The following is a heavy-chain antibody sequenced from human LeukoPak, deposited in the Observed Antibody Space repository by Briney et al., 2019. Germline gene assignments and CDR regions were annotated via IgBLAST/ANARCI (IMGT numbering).Heavy chain of an antibody. Sequence: ASVKVSCKASGYTFTGYYMHWVRQAPGQGLEWMGWINPNSGGTNYAQKFQGRVTMTRDTSISTAYMELSRLRPADTAVYYCASWGYDFWSGYSPDDAFDIWGQGTMVTVSS. CDR3: ASWGYDFWSGYSPDDAFDI. J-gene: IGHJ3*02. CDR1: GYTFTGYY. CDR2: INPNSGGT. V-gene: IGHV1-2*02. D-gene: IGHD3-3*01.